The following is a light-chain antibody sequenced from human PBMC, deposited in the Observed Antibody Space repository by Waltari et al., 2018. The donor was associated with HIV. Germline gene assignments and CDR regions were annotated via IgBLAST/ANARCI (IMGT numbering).Light chain of an antibody. CDR1: QSVYTN. V-gene: IGKV3-15*01. Sequence: EIVMTQSPATLSVSPGARVTLSCRASQSVYTNLAWYQQKLGQAPRLLMYGASTRATGLPARFSGSGSGTEFTLTISSLQSEDFAVYYCQQYNNWPRTFGQGTRVEIK. CDR3: QQYNNWPRT. CDR2: GAS. J-gene: IGKJ1*01.